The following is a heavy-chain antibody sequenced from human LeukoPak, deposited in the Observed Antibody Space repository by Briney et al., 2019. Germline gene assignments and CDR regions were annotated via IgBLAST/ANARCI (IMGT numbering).Heavy chain of an antibody. Sequence: SETLSLTCAVSGYSISSGYYWGWIRQPPGKGLEWIGSIYHSGSTYYNPSLKSRVTISVHTSKNQFSPKLSSVTAADTAVYYCARDLEGYDYGDYLRWFDPWGQGTLVTVSS. J-gene: IGHJ5*02. CDR1: GYSISSGYY. V-gene: IGHV4-38-2*02. D-gene: IGHD4-17*01. CDR2: IYHSGST. CDR3: ARDLEGYDYGDYLRWFDP.